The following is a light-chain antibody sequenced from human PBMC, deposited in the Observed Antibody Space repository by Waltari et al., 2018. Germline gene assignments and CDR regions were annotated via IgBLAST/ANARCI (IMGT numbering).Light chain of an antibody. CDR3: SSYTSSSTFWV. CDR1: SSDVGGYNY. Sequence: QSALTQPAPVSGSPGQSLTIPCTGTSSDVGGYNYVSWYQQHPGKAPKLMLYDVSNRPSGVSNRFSGSKSGNTASLTISGLQAEDEADYYCSSYTSSSTFWVFGTGTKVTVL. CDR2: DVS. J-gene: IGLJ1*01. V-gene: IGLV2-14*03.